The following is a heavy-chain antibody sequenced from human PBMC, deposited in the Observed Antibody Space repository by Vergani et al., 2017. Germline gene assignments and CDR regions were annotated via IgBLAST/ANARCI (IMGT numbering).Heavy chain of an antibody. V-gene: IGHV4-39*01. J-gene: IGHJ4*03. CDR3: ARHISLVRPSTMGAFGY. CDR2: VFYGGRT. D-gene: IGHD2-8*02. CDR1: GGSISSSSYY. Sequence: QLQLQESGPGLVKPSETLSLTCTVSGGSISSSSYYWGWIRPPPGKPLEWIGTVFYGGRTSYNPSLKSRVTLSLDTSKKQLSLHLTSVTAADTAVYYCARHISLVRPSTMGAFGYWGQGNLVTVSS.